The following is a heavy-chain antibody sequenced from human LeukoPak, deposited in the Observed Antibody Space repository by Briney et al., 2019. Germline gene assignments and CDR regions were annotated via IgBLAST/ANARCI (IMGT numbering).Heavy chain of an antibody. D-gene: IGHD2-2*02. J-gene: IGHJ6*02. CDR3: ASGDCSSTSCYSYYYYGMDV. Sequence: ASVKVSCKASGYTFTGYYMHWVRQAPGQGLEWMGWINPNSGGTNYAQKFQGRVTMTRDTSISTAYMELSRLRSDDTAVYYCASGDCSSTSCYSYYYYGMDVWGQGTTVTVSS. V-gene: IGHV1-2*02. CDR1: GYTFTGYY. CDR2: INPNSGGT.